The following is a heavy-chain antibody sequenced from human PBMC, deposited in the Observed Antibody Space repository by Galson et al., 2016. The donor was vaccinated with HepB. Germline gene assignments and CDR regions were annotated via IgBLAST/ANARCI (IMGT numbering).Heavy chain of an antibody. CDR1: GFTFSSYG. V-gene: IGHV3-30*18. J-gene: IGHJ3*02. CDR3: AKALGPDAYDGFNI. Sequence: SLRLSCAGYGFTFSSYGMHWVRQAPGKGLEWVAVISYDGSNKYYADSVKGRFTISRDNSKNTLYLQMNSLRAGDTAVYYCAKALGPDAYDGFNIWGQGTMVTVSS. D-gene: IGHD3-16*01. CDR2: ISYDGSNK.